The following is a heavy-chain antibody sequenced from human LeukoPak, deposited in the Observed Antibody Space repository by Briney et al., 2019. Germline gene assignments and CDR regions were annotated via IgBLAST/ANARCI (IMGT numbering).Heavy chain of an antibody. D-gene: IGHD5-24*01. V-gene: IGHV4-59*01. J-gene: IGHJ4*02. CDR3: ARGGVATSQAE. CDR2: IYYSGST. CDR1: GGSISSYY. Sequence: SETLSLTCTVSGGSISSYYWSWIRQPPGKGLEWIGHIYYSGSTNYNPSLKSRVTISVDTSKNQFSLKLSSVTAADTAVYYCARGGVATSQAEWGQGTLVTVSS.